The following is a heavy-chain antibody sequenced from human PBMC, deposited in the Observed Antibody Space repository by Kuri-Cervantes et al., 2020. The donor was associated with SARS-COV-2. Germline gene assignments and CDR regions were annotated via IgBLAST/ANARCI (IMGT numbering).Heavy chain of an antibody. J-gene: IGHJ4*02. Sequence: GESLKISCAASGFTFSTYAMQWVRQAPGKGLEWVAGISYAGTGHYAVSVKGRFTISRDNSENTLHLQMNSLRPEDTAVYYCARVAGYDTSGYYGAWDYWGQGILVTVSS. CDR2: ISYAGTGH. V-gene: IGHV3-30*04. D-gene: IGHD3-22*01. CDR1: GFTFSTYA. CDR3: ARVAGYDTSGYYGAWDY.